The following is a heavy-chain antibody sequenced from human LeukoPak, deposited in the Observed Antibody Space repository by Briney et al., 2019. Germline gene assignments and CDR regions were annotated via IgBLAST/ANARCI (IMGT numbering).Heavy chain of an antibody. V-gene: IGHV4-34*01. J-gene: IGHJ3*02. CDR3: AREGHYYDSSGTPAFDI. CDR2: INHSGST. D-gene: IGHD3-22*01. Sequence: SETLPLTCAVYGGSFSGYYWSWIRQPPGKGLEWIGEINHSGSTNYNPSLKSRVTISVDTSKHQFSLKLSSVTAADTAVYYCAREGHYYDSSGTPAFDIWGQGTMVTVSS. CDR1: GGSFSGYY.